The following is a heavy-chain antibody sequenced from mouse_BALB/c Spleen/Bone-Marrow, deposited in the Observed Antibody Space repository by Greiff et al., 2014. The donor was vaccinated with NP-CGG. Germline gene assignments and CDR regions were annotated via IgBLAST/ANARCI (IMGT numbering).Heavy chain of an antibody. CDR1: DYSITSGYS. CDR2: IHYSGST. CDR3: AGFDGTYAMDY. D-gene: IGHD2-1*01. V-gene: IGHV3-1*02. Sequence: EVKLQESGPDLVKPSQSLSLTCTVTDYSITSGYSWPWIRQFPGNKLEWMGYIHYSGSTNYNPSLKSRISITRDTSKNQFFLQLNSVTTEDTATYYCAGFDGTYAMDYWGQGTSVTVSS. J-gene: IGHJ4*01.